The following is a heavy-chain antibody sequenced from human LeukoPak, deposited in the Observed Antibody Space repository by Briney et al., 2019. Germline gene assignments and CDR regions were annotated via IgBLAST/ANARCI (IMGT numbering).Heavy chain of an antibody. CDR3: ARYFGGDYGRSPDY. CDR1: GYIFAHNG. Sequence: GASVKVSCKTSGYIFAHNGISWVRQAPGQGPEWMGWISAYNGNTNYAQKLQGRVTMTTDTSTSTAYMELRSLRSDDTAVYYCARYFGGDYGRSPDYWGQGTLVTVSS. V-gene: IGHV1-18*01. J-gene: IGHJ4*02. CDR2: ISAYNGNT. D-gene: IGHD4-17*01.